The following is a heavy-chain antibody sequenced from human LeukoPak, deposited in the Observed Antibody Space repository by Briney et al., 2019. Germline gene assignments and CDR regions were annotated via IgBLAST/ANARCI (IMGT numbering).Heavy chain of an antibody. CDR3: ARVTYYYDSSGYFHFDY. Sequence: TGGSLRLSCTASGLTFSTSGFNWVRQAPGKGLEWVASIGPTGSDRYHADSVKGRFTISRDNAKNSLYLQMNSLRAEDTAVYYCARVTYYYDSSGYFHFDYWGQGTLVTVSS. J-gene: IGHJ4*02. CDR1: GLTFSTSG. D-gene: IGHD3-22*01. V-gene: IGHV3-21*01. CDR2: IGPTGSDR.